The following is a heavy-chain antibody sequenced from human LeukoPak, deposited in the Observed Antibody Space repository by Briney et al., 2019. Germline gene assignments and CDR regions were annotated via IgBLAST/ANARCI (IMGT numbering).Heavy chain of an antibody. CDR1: GGSISSYY. D-gene: IGHD5-18*01. Sequence: SETLSLTCTVSGGSISSYYWSWIRQPPGEGLEWIGFIYYSGSTNQNPSLKSRVPMSVDTSTNQLFLRLSSVTAADTAVYYCASSSAMGTQSFDYWGQGTLVTVSS. V-gene: IGHV4-59*08. CDR2: IYYSGST. J-gene: IGHJ4*02. CDR3: ASSSAMGTQSFDY.